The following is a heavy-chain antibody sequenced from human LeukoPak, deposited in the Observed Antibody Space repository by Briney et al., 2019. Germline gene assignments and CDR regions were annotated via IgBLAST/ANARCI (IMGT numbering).Heavy chain of an antibody. CDR1: GGSFSGYY. Sequence: SETLSLTCAVYGGSFSGYYWSWIRQPPGKGLEWIGEINHSGSTNYNPSLKSRVTISVDTFKNQFSLKLSSVTAADTAVYYCARISSGGPASPGWFDPWGQGTLVTVSS. D-gene: IGHD6-19*01. J-gene: IGHJ5*02. V-gene: IGHV4-34*01. CDR3: ARISSGGPASPGWFDP. CDR2: INHSGST.